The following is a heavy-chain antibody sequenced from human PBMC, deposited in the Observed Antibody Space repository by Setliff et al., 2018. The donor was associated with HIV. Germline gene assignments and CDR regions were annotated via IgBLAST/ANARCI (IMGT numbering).Heavy chain of an antibody. CDR3: AKDQGTTVTTWDH. CDR2: VYYSGST. J-gene: IGHJ4*02. D-gene: IGHD4-4*01. Sequence: SETLSLTCTVSGDSISSSAYYWGWIRQPPGKGLEWIGSVYYSGSTNYNPSLRSRVTISIDTPKNQFSLKLRSVTAADTAVYYCAKDQGTTVTTWDHWGQGTLVTVSS. V-gene: IGHV4-39*07. CDR1: GDSISSSAYY.